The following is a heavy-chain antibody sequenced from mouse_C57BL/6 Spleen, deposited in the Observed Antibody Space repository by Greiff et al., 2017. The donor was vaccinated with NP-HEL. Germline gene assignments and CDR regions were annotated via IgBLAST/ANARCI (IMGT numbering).Heavy chain of an antibody. J-gene: IGHJ2*01. Sequence: QVHVKQSGAELVRPGASVTLSCKASGYTFTDYEMHWVKQTPVHGLEWIGAIDPETGGTAYNQKFKGKAILTADKSSSTAYMELRSLTSEDSAVYYCTNYLRWGQGTTLTVSS. D-gene: IGHD5-5*01. CDR1: GYTFTDYE. CDR3: TNYLR. CDR2: IDPETGGT. V-gene: IGHV1-15*01.